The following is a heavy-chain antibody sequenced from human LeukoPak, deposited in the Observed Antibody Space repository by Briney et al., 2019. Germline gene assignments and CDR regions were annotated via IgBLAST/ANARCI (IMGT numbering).Heavy chain of an antibody. CDR2: ISGSGGST. CDR1: GFTFSSYV. V-gene: IGHV3-23*01. D-gene: IGHD6-13*01. J-gene: IGHJ4*02. CDR3: ANRRGQQLVVSYFDY. Sequence: GGSLRLSCAASGFTFSSYVMSWVRQAPGKGLEWVSAISGSGGSTYYADSVKGRFTISRDNSKNTLYLQTNSLRAEDTAVNYCANRRGQQLVVSYFDYWGQGTLVTVSS.